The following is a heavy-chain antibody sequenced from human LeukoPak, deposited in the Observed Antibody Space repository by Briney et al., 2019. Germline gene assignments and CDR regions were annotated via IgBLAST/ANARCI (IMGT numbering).Heavy chain of an antibody. V-gene: IGHV3-49*03. CDR3: TRGRSGPIIDY. CDR1: GFTFGDYA. J-gene: IGHJ4*02. CDR2: IRSKGYGGTT. Sequence: PGGSLRLSCTASGFTFGDYAMSWFRQAPGKGLEWVGFIRSKGYGGTTEYAASVKGRFTISRDDSKTIAYLQMNSLKTDDTAVYYCTRGRSGPIIDYWGQGTLVTVSS. D-gene: IGHD3-10*01.